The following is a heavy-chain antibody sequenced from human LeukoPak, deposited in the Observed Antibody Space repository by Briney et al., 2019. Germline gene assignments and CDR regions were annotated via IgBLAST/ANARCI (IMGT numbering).Heavy chain of an antibody. CDR3: AKAERYDYGDPANAFDI. D-gene: IGHD4-17*01. Sequence: GGSLRLSCAASGFTFDDYAMHWVRQAPGKGLEWVSGISWNSGSIGYADSVKGRFTISRDNAKNSLYLQMNSLRAEDTALYYCAKAERYDYGDPANAFDIWGQGTMVTVSS. CDR2: ISWNSGSI. V-gene: IGHV3-9*01. CDR1: GFTFDDYA. J-gene: IGHJ3*02.